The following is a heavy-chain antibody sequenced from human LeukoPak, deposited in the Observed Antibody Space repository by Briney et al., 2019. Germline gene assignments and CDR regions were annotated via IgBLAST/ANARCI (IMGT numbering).Heavy chain of an antibody. CDR2: INPSGGST. J-gene: IGHJ4*02. Sequence: ASVKVSCKSSGYTFTTYYMHWVRQAPGQGLEWMGIINPSGGSTSYAQKFQGRVTVTRDMSTSTVYMELSSLRSEDTAVYYCAREPFADYDSSGYLPSPFDYWGRGTLVTVSS. CDR1: GYTFTTYY. CDR3: AREPFADYDSSGYLPSPFDY. V-gene: IGHV1-46*01. D-gene: IGHD3-22*01.